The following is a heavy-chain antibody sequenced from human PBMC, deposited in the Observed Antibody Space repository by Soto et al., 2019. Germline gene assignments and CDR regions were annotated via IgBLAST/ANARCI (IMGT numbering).Heavy chain of an antibody. J-gene: IGHJ4*02. CDR2: IIPIIGIA. V-gene: IGHV1-69*10. CDR1: GYTFTSYG. CDR3: ASHITMGPLLLY. D-gene: IGHD3-10*01. Sequence: SVKVSCKASGYTFTSYGISWVRQAPGQGLEWMGWIIPIIGIANYARKFQGRVTITADKSTSTAYMELSSLRSEDTAVYYCASHITMGPLLLYWGQG.